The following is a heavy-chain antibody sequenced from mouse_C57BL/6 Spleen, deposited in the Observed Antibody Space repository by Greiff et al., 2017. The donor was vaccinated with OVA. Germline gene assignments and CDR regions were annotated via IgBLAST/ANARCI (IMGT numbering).Heavy chain of an antibody. CDR3: ANHYYGSYYFDY. Sequence: VQLQQSGAELVRPGASVKLSCKASGYTFTDYYINWVKQRPGQGLEWIARIYPGSGNTYYNEKFKGKATLTAEKSSSTAYMQLSSLTSEDSAVYFCANHYYGSYYFDYWGQGTTLTVSS. V-gene: IGHV1-76*01. CDR1: GYTFTDYY. J-gene: IGHJ2*01. D-gene: IGHD1-1*01. CDR2: IYPGSGNT.